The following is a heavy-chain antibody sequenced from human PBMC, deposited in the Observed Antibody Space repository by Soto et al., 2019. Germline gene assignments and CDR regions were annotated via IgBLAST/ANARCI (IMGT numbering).Heavy chain of an antibody. CDR3: ARGNSGAFDI. D-gene: IGHD6-19*01. CDR2: MNPLNGDT. V-gene: IGHV1-3*01. Sequence: QVQLVQSGAEVKKPGASVKVSCKASGYTLTTYSMHWVRQAPGQRLEWMGWMNPLNGDTKYSQRFQGRLTIIRDTSASTAYMELSSQRSEDTAIYYCARGNSGAFDIWGQGTMVTVSS. J-gene: IGHJ3*02. CDR1: GYTLTTYS.